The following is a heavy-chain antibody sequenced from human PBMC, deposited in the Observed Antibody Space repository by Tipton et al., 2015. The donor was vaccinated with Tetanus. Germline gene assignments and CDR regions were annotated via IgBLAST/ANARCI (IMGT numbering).Heavy chain of an antibody. J-gene: IGHJ4*02. CDR2: IHSSGST. V-gene: IGHV4-59*01. D-gene: IGHD1-26*01. Sequence: TLSLTCTVSGGSISSYYWSWIRQSPGKGPEWIGQIHSSGSTNYIPSLKSRVTISLDTSKNQFSLRLTSVTAADTAVYYCARDIEEVGATKYFDYWGQGTLVTVSS. CDR3: ARDIEEVGATKYFDY. CDR1: GGSISSYY.